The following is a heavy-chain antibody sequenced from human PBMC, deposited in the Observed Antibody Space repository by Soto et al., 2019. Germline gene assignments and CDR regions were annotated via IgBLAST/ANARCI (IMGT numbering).Heavy chain of an antibody. V-gene: IGHV1-24*01. D-gene: IGHD2-15*01. CDR3: ATSLHCSGGSCYATYFDY. CDR2: FDPEDGET. J-gene: IGHJ4*02. CDR1: GYTLTELS. Sequence: ASVKVSCKVSGYTLTELSMHWVRQAPGKGLEWMGGFDPEDGETIYAQKFQGRVTMTEDTSTDTAYMELSSLRSEDTAVYYCATSLHCSGGSCYATYFDYWGQGTLVTVSS.